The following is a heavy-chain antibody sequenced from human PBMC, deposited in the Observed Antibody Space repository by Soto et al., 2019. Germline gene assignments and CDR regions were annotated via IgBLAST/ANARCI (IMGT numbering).Heavy chain of an antibody. CDR1: GGSINNHY. CDR2: IYYSGTT. V-gene: IGHV4-59*08. CDR3: ARHALRETFGVVILGYYYYMDV. Sequence: PSETLSLTCTVSGGSINNHYWSWIRQPPGKGLEWIGYIYYSGTTNYNPSLKGRVTISVDTSKNQFSLKLTSLTAADTAVYYCARHALRETFGVVILGYYYYMDVWGKGTTVTVSS. J-gene: IGHJ6*03. D-gene: IGHD3-3*01.